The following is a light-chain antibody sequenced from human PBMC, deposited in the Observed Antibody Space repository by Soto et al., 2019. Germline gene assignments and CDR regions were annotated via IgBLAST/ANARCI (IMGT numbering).Light chain of an antibody. V-gene: IGKV1-33*01. Sequence: DIQMTQSPSSLSASVGDRVTITCQASQDISNYLHWYQQKPGKAPKLLIYDASNLETGVTARFSGSGSGTDFTFTISSLQPEDIATYYCQQYDNLPPYTFGQGTKLEIK. J-gene: IGKJ2*01. CDR2: DAS. CDR1: QDISNY. CDR3: QQYDNLPPYT.